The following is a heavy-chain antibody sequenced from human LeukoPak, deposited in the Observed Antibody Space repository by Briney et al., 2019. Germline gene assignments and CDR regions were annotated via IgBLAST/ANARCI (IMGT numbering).Heavy chain of an antibody. V-gene: IGHV1-69*05. Sequence: ASVKVSCKVSGGTFSSYAISWVRQASGQGLEWMGGIIPIFGTANCAQKSQGRVTITTDESTSTAYMELSSLRSEDTAVYYCARASLRFLEWSYNWFDPWGQGTLVTVSS. CDR2: IIPIFGTA. D-gene: IGHD3-3*01. CDR3: ARASLRFLEWSYNWFDP. CDR1: GGTFSSYA. J-gene: IGHJ5*02.